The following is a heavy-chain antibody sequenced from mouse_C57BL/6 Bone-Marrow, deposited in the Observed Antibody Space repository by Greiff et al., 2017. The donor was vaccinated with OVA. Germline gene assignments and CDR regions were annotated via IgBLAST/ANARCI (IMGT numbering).Heavy chain of an antibody. Sequence: VQLQQSGAELVRPGTSVKVSCKASGYAFTNYLIEWVKQRPGQGLEWIGVINPGSGGTNYNEKFKGKATLTADKSSSTAYMQLSSLTSEDSAVYFCARRAMVTIAMDYWGQGTSLTVSS. J-gene: IGHJ4*01. D-gene: IGHD2-1*01. CDR3: ARRAMVTIAMDY. CDR2: INPGSGGT. V-gene: IGHV1-54*01. CDR1: GYAFTNYL.